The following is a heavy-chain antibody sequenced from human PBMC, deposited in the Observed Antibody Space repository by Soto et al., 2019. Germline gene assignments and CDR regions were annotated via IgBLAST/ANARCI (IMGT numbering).Heavy chain of an antibody. J-gene: IGHJ6*04. CDR3: ARGGRHYDSSGYYYYYYGMDV. CDR1: GYTFTGYY. Sequence: QVQLVQSGAEVKKPGASVKVSCKAYGYTFTGYYMHWVRQAPGQGLEWMGWINPNSGGTNYAQKFQGWVTMTRDTSISTAYMELSRLRSDDTAVYYCARGGRHYDSSGYYYYYYGMDVWGKGTTVTVSS. D-gene: IGHD3-22*01. V-gene: IGHV1-2*04. CDR2: INPNSGGT.